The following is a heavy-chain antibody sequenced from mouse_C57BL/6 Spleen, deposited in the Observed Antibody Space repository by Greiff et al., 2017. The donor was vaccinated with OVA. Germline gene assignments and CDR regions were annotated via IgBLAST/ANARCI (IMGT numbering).Heavy chain of an antibody. Sequence: VQLQQPGAELVKPGASVKMSCKASGYTFTSYWITWVKQRPGQGLEWIGDIYPGSGSTNYNEKFKSKATLTVDTSSSTAYMQLSSLTSEDSAVYYCARLYYYGSSPFAYWGQGTLVTVSA. CDR3: ARLYYYGSSPFAY. CDR1: GYTFTSYW. J-gene: IGHJ3*01. V-gene: IGHV1-55*01. CDR2: IYPGSGST. D-gene: IGHD1-1*01.